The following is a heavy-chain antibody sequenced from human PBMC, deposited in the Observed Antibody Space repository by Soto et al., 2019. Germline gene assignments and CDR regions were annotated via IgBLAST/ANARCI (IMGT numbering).Heavy chain of an antibody. J-gene: IGHJ6*02. CDR2: IVVGSGNT. CDR3: AAPIVVVPAAILYGMDV. CDR1: GFTITSSA. Sequence: GASVKVSCKASGFTITSSAVQSVRQARGQRLEWIGWIVVGSGNTNYAQKFQERVTITRDMSTSTAYMELSSLRSEDTAVYYCAAPIVVVPAAILYGMDVWGQGTTVTVSS. V-gene: IGHV1-58*01. D-gene: IGHD2-2*01.